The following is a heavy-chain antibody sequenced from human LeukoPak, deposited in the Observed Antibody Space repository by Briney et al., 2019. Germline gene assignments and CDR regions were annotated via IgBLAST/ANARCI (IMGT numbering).Heavy chain of an antibody. V-gene: IGHV1-8*01. CDR2: MNPNSNYT. Sequence: GASVKVFCKTSGYTFTSYDIHWVRQATGQGLEWMGWMNPNSNYTGYAQKFQGRVTMTRNTSISTAYMELSSLRSEDTAVYYCARDPIGAAAGTGFDPWGQGTLVTVSS. J-gene: IGHJ5*02. CDR3: ARDPIGAAAGTGFDP. D-gene: IGHD6-13*01. CDR1: GYTFTSYD.